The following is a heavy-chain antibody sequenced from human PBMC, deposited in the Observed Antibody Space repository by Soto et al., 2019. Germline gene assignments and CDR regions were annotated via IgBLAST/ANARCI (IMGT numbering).Heavy chain of an antibody. V-gene: IGHV4-34*01. CDR3: ARGLVVVPAAPSYYYYGMDV. CDR1: GGSFSGYY. J-gene: IGHJ6*02. CDR2: INHSGST. D-gene: IGHD2-2*01. Sequence: SETLSLTCAVYGGSFSGYYWSWIRQPPGKGLEWIGEINHSGSTNYNPSLKSRVTISVDTSKNQFSLRLSSVTAADTAVYYCARGLVVVPAAPSYYYYGMDVWGQGTTVTVSS.